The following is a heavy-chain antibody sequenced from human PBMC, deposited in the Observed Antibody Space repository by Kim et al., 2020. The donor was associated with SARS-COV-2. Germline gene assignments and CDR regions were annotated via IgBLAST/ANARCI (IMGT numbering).Heavy chain of an antibody. CDR2: VNNNNNP. D-gene: IGHD6-19*01. Sequence: GWSLRLSCAASGSTFSRRAMSWVRQVPGKGLEWIASVNNNNNPYYADSVKGRFTVSRDITKDTLYLQMNSLRADDTALYYCAKDHPSSGWSTFVSWGQGTLVAVSS. CDR3: AKDHPSSGWSTFVS. CDR1: GSTFSRRA. V-gene: IGHV3-23*05. J-gene: IGHJ4*02.